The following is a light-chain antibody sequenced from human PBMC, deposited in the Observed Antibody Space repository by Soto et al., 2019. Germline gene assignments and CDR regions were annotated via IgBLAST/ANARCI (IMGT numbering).Light chain of an antibody. CDR1: SSNIGINY. V-gene: IGLV1-47*01. CDR2: INS. J-gene: IGLJ7*01. Sequence: QLVLTQPPSASGNPGQTVTISCSGSSSNIGINYVYWYQQLPGTAPKLLIYINSQRPSGSPDRFSGAKSATSASLAISGRRSEDEAAYYCAASDDSLGSHAVFGGGTQLTVL. CDR3: AASDDSLGSHAV.